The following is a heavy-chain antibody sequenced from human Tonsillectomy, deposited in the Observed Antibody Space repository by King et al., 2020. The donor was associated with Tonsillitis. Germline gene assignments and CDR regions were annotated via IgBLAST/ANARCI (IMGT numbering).Heavy chain of an antibody. D-gene: IGHD5-24*01. CDR1: GGSSRSGNYY. CDR2: IHYTGST. V-gene: IGHV4-39*02. Sequence: LQLQESGPGLLKPSETLSLTCTVSGGSSRSGNYYWGWIRQPPGKGLEWIGSIHYTGSTYSSPSLKSRVTISVDTSKNHFSLRLSSVTAADTAVYYCARTSRWAWYFDLWGRGTLVTVSS. CDR3: ARTSRWAWYFDL. J-gene: IGHJ2*01.